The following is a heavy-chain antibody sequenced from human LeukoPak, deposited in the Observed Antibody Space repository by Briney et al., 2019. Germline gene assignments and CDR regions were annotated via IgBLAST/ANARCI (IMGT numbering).Heavy chain of an antibody. CDR1: GYTFTSYA. CDR2: INTNTGNP. J-gene: IGHJ5*02. D-gene: IGHD5-12*01. Sequence: ASVTVSCKASGYTFTSYAMNWVRQAPGQGLEWMGWINTNTGNPTYAQGFTGRFVFSLDTSVSTAYLQISSLKAEDTAVYYCARSGYDYRDKRNNWFDPWGQGTLVTVSS. V-gene: IGHV7-4-1*02. CDR3: ARSGYDYRDKRNNWFDP.